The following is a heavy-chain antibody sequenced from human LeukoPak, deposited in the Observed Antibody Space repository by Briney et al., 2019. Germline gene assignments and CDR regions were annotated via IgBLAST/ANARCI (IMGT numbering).Heavy chain of an antibody. J-gene: IGHJ4*02. CDR1: GFTFSSYA. V-gene: IGHV3-23*01. D-gene: IGHD3-10*01. Sequence: GGSLRLSCAASGFTFSSYAMSWVRQAPGKGLEWVSAISGSGGSTYYADSVKGRFTISRDNSKNTLYQQMNSLRAEDTAVYYCATPRFRYYYGPFPFDYWGQGTLVTVSS. CDR3: ATPRFRYYYGPFPFDY. CDR2: ISGSGGST.